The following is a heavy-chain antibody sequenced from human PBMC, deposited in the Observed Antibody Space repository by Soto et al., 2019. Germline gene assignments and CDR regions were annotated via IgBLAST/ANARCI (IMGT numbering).Heavy chain of an antibody. CDR2: ISYDGSNK. J-gene: IGHJ4*02. Sequence: QVQLVESGGGVVQSGRSLRLSCAASGFSFSSYGMQWVRQAPGKGLEWVAVISYDGSNKYYADSVKDRFTISRDNSKKTLYLQMNSLRADDTAVYYCVAGQYFFDYCGQGTLVTVSS. V-gene: IGHV3-30*03. CDR1: GFSFSSYG. D-gene: IGHD6-19*01. CDR3: VAGQYFFDY.